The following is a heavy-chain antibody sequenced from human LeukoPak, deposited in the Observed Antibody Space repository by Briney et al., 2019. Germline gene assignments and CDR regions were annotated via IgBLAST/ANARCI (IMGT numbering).Heavy chain of an antibody. CDR1: GGSLSGFH. J-gene: IGHJ4*02. CDR2: INDGRDA. Sequence: PSETLSLTCDVDGGSLSGFHWSWIRQSARKRLEWIGEINDGRDANYNPSLETRVDISVDKSKNQFSLKMNSVTAADTAVYYCARSEVNSSGYWVILYWGQGTLVTVSS. D-gene: IGHD3-22*01. CDR3: ARSEVNSSGYWVILY. V-gene: IGHV4-34*01.